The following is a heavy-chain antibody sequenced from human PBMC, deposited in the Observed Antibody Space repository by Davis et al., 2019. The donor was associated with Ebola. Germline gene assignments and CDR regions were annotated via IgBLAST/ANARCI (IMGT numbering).Heavy chain of an antibody. J-gene: IGHJ6*02. D-gene: IGHD1-1*01. CDR1: GFTFSSYS. V-gene: IGHV3-48*02. Sequence: PGGSLRLSCAASGFTFSSYSVNWVRQAPGKGLEWISYISTSGTTIYYADSVKGRFTISRDNAKNSLYLQMNSLRDEDTAVYYCTRLGTRNYYFGMDVWGQGTTVTVSS. CDR3: TRLGTRNYYFGMDV. CDR2: ISTSGTTI.